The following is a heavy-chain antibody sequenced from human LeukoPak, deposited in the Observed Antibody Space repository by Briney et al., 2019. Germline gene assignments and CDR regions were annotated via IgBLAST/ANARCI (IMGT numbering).Heavy chain of an antibody. CDR1: GGSISSYY. CDR3: ARHNAHGDLNYFDY. Sequence: SETLSLTCTVSGGSISSYYWSRIRQPPGKGLEWIGYIYYSGSTNYNPSLKSRVTISVDTSKNQFSLKLSSVTAADTAVYYCARHNAHGDLNYFDYWGQGTLVTVSS. V-gene: IGHV4-59*08. D-gene: IGHD4-17*01. CDR2: IYYSGST. J-gene: IGHJ4*02.